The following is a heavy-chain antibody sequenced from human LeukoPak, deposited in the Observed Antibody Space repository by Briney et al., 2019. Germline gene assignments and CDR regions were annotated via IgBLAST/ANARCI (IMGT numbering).Heavy chain of an antibody. Sequence: GGSLRLXCAASGFTCSNAWMSWVRQAPGKGLESVGRIKSKTDGVTTDYAAPVKGRFTISRDDSKNTQYLQMNSLKTEDTAVYYCTTDWHIVVVIAPIPDAFDIWGQGTMVTVSS. CDR1: GFTCSNAW. CDR2: IKSKTDGVTT. J-gene: IGHJ3*02. V-gene: IGHV3-15*01. D-gene: IGHD2-21*01. CDR3: TTDWHIVVVIAPIPDAFDI.